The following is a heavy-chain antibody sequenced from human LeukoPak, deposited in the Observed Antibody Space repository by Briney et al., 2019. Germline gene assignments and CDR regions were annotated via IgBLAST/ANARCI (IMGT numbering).Heavy chain of an antibody. D-gene: IGHD1-26*01. J-gene: IGHJ4*02. CDR1: GFTFDDYA. V-gene: IGHV3-9*01. CDR3: AKGVRGSYSPNYFDY. Sequence: SLRLSCAASGFTFDDYAMHWVRQAPGKGLEWVSGISWNSAGIGYADSVKGRFTISRDNAKNSLYLQMNSLRAEDTAVYYCAKGVRGSYSPNYFDYWGQGTLVTVSS. CDR2: ISWNSAGI.